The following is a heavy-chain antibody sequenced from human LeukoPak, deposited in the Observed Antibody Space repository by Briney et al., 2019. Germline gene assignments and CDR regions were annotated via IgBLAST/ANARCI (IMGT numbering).Heavy chain of an antibody. D-gene: IGHD4-17*01. CDR3: AKEDYPMTTVTLFDY. CDR1: GFTFSSYG. CDR2: ISWDGGST. Sequence: GGSLRLSCAASGFTFSSYGMSWVRQAPGKGLEWVSLISWDGGSTYYADSVKGRFTISRDNSKNSLYLQMNSLRTEDTALYYCAKEDYPMTTVTLFDYWGQGTLVTVSS. V-gene: IGHV3-43*01. J-gene: IGHJ4*02.